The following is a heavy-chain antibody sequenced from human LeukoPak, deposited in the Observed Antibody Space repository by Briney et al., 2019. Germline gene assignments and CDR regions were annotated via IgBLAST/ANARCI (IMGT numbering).Heavy chain of an antibody. Sequence: SETLSLTCTVSGGSVSRSPYYWGWIRQPPGRGLEWIGNIYYSGSTYYNPSLKSRVTISVDTSKNQFSLKLSSVTAADTAVYYCARGPLSYYFDYWGQGTLVTVSS. D-gene: IGHD2-2*01. CDR3: ARGPLSYYFDY. CDR2: IYYSGST. V-gene: IGHV4-39*07. J-gene: IGHJ4*02. CDR1: GGSVSRSPYY.